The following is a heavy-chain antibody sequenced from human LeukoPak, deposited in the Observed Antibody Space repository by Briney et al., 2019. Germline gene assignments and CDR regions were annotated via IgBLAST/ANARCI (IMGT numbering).Heavy chain of an antibody. V-gene: IGHV3-30*02. CDR2: IRYDGSNK. Sequence: GGSLRLSCAASGFTFGSYGMHWVRQAPGKGLEWVAFIRYDGSNKYYADSVKSRFTISRDNSKNTLYLQMNSLRAEDTAVYYCAKVSGSYLPNFDYWGQGTLVTVS. CDR3: AKVSGSYLPNFDY. D-gene: IGHD2-15*01. CDR1: GFTFGSYG. J-gene: IGHJ4*02.